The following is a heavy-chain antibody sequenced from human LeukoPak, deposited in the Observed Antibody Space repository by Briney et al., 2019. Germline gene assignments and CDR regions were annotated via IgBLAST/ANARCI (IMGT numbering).Heavy chain of an antibody. Sequence: GGSLRLSCAASGFTFSSYAISWVRQAPGQGLEWMGGIIPIFGTANYAQKFQGRVTITADESTSTAYMELSSLRSEDTAVYYCARARGYCSGGSCYDYWGQGTLVTVSS. CDR2: IIPIFGTA. CDR1: GFTFSSYA. V-gene: IGHV1-69*01. D-gene: IGHD2-15*01. J-gene: IGHJ4*02. CDR3: ARARGYCSGGSCYDY.